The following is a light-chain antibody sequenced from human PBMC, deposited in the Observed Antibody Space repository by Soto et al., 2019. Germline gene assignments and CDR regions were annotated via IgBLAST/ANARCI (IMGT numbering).Light chain of an antibody. CDR1: QXISSW. CDR2: KAS. V-gene: IGKV1-5*03. Sequence: DIQMTQXXXXLSXSVGDXVTITCRASQXISSWLAWYQQKPGKAPKLLIYKASSLESGVPSRFSGSGSXTXFXXTISSLQPDDFATYYCQQFNNYPWTFGQGTRVEXK. CDR3: QQFNNYPWT. J-gene: IGKJ1*01.